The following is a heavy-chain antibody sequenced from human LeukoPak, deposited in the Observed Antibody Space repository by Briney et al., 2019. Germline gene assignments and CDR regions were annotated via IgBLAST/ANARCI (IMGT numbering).Heavy chain of an antibody. CDR2: INHSGST. CDR3: ARDGTESSF. J-gene: IGHJ4*02. V-gene: IGHV4-34*01. CDR1: GGSFSGYY. D-gene: IGHD6-6*01. Sequence: SETLSLTCAVYGGSFSGYYWSWIRQPPGKGLEWIGEINHSGSTNYNPSLKSRVTISVDRSKNQFSLKLSSVTAADTAVYYCARDGTESSFWGQGTLVTVSS.